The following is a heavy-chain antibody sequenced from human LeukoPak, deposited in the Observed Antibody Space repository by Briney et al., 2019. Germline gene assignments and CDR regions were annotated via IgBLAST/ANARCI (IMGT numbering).Heavy chain of an antibody. D-gene: IGHD1-26*01. CDR2: IYTSGST. CDR1: GGSISSYY. J-gene: IGHJ6*03. Sequence: SETLSLTCTVSGGSISSYYWSWIRQPAGKGLEWIGRIYTSGSTNYNPSLKSRVTMSVDTSKNQFSLKLSSVTAADTAVYYCARDQRSSKPFYYYYYYMDVWGKGTTVTVSS. V-gene: IGHV4-4*07. CDR3: ARDQRSSKPFYYYYYYMDV.